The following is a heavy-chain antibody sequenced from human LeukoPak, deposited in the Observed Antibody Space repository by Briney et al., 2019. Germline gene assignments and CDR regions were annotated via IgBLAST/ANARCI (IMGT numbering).Heavy chain of an antibody. D-gene: IGHD2/OR15-2a*01. Sequence: SETLSLTCTVSGGATNSGTFHWSWIRQPAGKGLEWIGRIYTSGTTNYNTSLKSRVSISLDTSKGQFSLKLSSVTAADTAVYYCARVSYYYYMDVWGKGTTVTVSS. CDR3: ARVSYYYYMDV. J-gene: IGHJ6*03. V-gene: IGHV4-61*02. CDR1: GGATNSGTFH. CDR2: IYTSGTT.